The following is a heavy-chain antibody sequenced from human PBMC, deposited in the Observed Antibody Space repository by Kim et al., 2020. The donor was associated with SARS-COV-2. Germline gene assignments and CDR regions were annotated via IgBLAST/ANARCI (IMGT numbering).Heavy chain of an antibody. CDR1: GGSISSSNW. V-gene: IGHV4-4*02. CDR3: ARVTALDV. CDR2: IYHSGST. D-gene: IGHD5-18*01. Sequence: SETLSLTCAVSGGSISSSNWWSWVRQPPGKGLVWIGEIYHSGSTNYTPSLKSRVIISVDKSTNQFSLKLSSLTAADTAVYYCARVTALDVWGQGITVTVS. J-gene: IGHJ6*02.